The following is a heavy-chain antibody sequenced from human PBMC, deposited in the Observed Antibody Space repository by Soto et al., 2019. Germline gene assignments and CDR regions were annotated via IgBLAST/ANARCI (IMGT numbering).Heavy chain of an antibody. CDR1: GYTFTGYY. CDR3: ARGTSPTAAGEHIDY. D-gene: IGHD6-13*01. V-gene: IGHV1-2*04. J-gene: IGHJ4*02. Sequence: QVQLVQSGAEVKKPGASVKVSCKASGYTFTGYYMHWVRQAPGQGLEWMGWINPNSGGTNYAQKFQDWVTMTRDTSISTAYMELSRLRSDDTAVYYCARGTSPTAAGEHIDYWGQGTLVTVSS. CDR2: INPNSGGT.